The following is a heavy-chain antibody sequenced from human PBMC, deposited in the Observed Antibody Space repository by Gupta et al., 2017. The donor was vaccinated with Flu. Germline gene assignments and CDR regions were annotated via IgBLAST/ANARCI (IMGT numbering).Heavy chain of an antibody. D-gene: IGHD6-13*01. J-gene: IGHJ4*02. CDR3: ASKGGIASY. Sequence: EVQLVESGGGLVQPGGSLRLSCPASGFTFSSLGMYWVRQAPGRGLGWVANIKPDGSGKWYVDSVKGRFTISRDNAKTSLFLQMNSLRAEDTAVYYCASKGGIASYWGQGTLVTVSS. CDR2: IKPDGSGK. V-gene: IGHV3-7*01. CDR1: GFTFSSLG.